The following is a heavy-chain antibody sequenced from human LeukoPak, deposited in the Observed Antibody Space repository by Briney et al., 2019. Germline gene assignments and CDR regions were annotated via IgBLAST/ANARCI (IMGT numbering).Heavy chain of an antibody. CDR3: ARDLYGGTSATFDY. CDR1: GYTFTGYY. J-gene: IGHJ4*02. Sequence: TSVKVSCKASGYTFTGYYMHWVRQAPGQGREWMGWINPTSGGTYYAQKFQGGVTMTSDTSISTAYMELRRLRYDNTAVYYCARDLYGGTSATFDYWGQGTLVTVSS. V-gene: IGHV1-2*02. D-gene: IGHD4-23*01. CDR2: INPTSGGT.